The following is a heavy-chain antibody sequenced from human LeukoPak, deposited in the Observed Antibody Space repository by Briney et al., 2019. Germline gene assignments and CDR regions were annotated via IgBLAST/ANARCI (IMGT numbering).Heavy chain of an antibody. J-gene: IGHJ3*02. V-gene: IGHV3-21*01. CDR2: ISSSSSYI. Sequence: PGGFLRLSCAASGFTFSSYSMNWVRQAPGKGLEWVSSISSSSSYIYYADSVKGRFTISRDNAKNSLYLQMNSLRAEDTAVYYCARDQGYYDSSGYYDAFDIWGHGTMVTVSS. CDR3: ARDQGYYDSSGYYDAFDI. CDR1: GFTFSSYS. D-gene: IGHD3-22*01.